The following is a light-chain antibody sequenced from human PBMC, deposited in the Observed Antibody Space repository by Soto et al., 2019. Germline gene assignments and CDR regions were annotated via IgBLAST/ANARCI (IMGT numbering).Light chain of an antibody. J-gene: IGKJ1*01. V-gene: IGKV1-39*01. CDR2: SAS. CDR1: QSISTY. CDR3: RYSYSPPWT. Sequence: DIQMTQSPSSLSASVGDRVTITCRASQSISTYLNCYQQKPGKAPKMLIYSASSLQSGVPSGFSGNGSGTDFTLTISGFQAEDFATCYCRYSYSPPWTFGQGTTVAIK.